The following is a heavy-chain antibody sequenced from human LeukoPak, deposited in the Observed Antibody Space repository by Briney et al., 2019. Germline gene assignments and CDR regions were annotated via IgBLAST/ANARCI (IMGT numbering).Heavy chain of an antibody. CDR1: GGFFSGYY. CDR3: ARVYYDSSPLVYYFDY. D-gene: IGHD3-22*01. Sequence: PSETLSLTCAVYGGFFSGYYWSWIRQPPGKGLEWIGEINHSGSTNYNPSLKSRVTISVDTSKNQFSLKLSSVTAADTAVYYCARVYYDSSPLVYYFDYWGQGTLVTVSS. V-gene: IGHV4-34*01. J-gene: IGHJ4*02. CDR2: INHSGST.